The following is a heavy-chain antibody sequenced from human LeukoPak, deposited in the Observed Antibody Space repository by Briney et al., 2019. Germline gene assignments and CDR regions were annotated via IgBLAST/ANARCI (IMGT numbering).Heavy chain of an antibody. V-gene: IGHV3-23*01. CDR1: GFTFTTFA. Sequence: GGSLRLSCVASGFTFTTFAMIWVRQPPGKGLEWVSSIFPSGGEIHYADSVRGRFTISRDNSKSILSLQMNSLRAEDTATYYCATYRQVLLPFESWGQGTLVTVSS. D-gene: IGHD5-18*01. CDR3: ATYRQVLLPFES. J-gene: IGHJ4*02. CDR2: IFPSGGEI.